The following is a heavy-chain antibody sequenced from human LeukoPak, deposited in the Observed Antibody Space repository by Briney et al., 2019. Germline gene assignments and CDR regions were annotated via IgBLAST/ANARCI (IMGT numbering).Heavy chain of an antibody. CDR1: GFTFDDYA. V-gene: IGHV3-9*01. J-gene: IGHJ4*02. CDR2: ISWNSGSI. D-gene: IGHD6-19*01. CDR3: ATGSGWYVGYFDY. Sequence: GGSLRLSCAASGFTFDDYAMHWVRQAPGKGLEWVSGISWNSGSIGYADSVKGRFTTSRDNAKNSLYLQMNSLRAEDTALYYCATGSGWYVGYFDYWGQGTLVTVSS.